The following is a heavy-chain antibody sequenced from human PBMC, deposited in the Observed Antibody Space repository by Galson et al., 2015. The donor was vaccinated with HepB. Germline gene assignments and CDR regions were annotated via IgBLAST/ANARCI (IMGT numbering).Heavy chain of an antibody. Sequence: SLRLSCAASGFTFSSYAMHWVRQAPGKGLEWVAVISYDGSNKYYADSVKGRSTISRDNSKNTLYLQMNSLRAEDTAVYYCARVGFRIAAAAFDYWGQGTLVTVSS. V-gene: IGHV3-30*04. CDR2: ISYDGSNK. CDR3: ARVGFRIAAAAFDY. CDR1: GFTFSSYA. D-gene: IGHD6-13*01. J-gene: IGHJ4*02.